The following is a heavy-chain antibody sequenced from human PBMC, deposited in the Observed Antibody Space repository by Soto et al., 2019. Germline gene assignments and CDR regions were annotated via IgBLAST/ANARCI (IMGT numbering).Heavy chain of an antibody. J-gene: IGHJ5*02. CDR2: IYYSGST. V-gene: IGHV4-31*03. CDR3: ARFFGEYSSSWYWFDP. CDR1: GGSIIRGGYY. D-gene: IGHD6-13*01. Sequence: SETLSLTCTVSGGSIIRGGYYWIWIRQHPGKGLEWIGYIYYSGSTYYNPSLKSRVTISVDTSKNQFSLKLSSVTAADTAVYYCARFFGEYSSSWYWFDPWGQGTLVTVSS.